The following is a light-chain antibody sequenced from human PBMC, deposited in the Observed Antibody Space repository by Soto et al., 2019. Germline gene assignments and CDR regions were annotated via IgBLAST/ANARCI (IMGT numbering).Light chain of an antibody. CDR2: EVS. Sequence: LTQPASVSGSPGQSITISCTGSSSDIGDYDYVSWYQQHPGKAPKVLISEVSNRPSGVSNRFSGSKSGNTASLTISGLQAEDEADYYCNSYATGNTRVFGTGTKV. J-gene: IGLJ1*01. CDR3: NSYATGNTRV. V-gene: IGLV2-14*01. CDR1: SSDIGDYDY.